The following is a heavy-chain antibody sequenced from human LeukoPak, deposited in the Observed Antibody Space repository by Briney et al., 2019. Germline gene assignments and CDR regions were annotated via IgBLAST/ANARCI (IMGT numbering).Heavy chain of an antibody. J-gene: IGHJ4*02. CDR3: AREMGYCTNGVCYDYFDY. CDR2: INPNSGGT. D-gene: IGHD2-8*01. V-gene: IGHV1-2*02. Sequence: ASVKVSCKASGYTFTSSYMHWVRQAPGQGLEWMGWINPNSGGTNYAQKFQGRVTMTRDTSISTAYMELSRLRSDDTAVYYCAREMGYCTNGVCYDYFDYWGQGTLVTVSS. CDR1: GYTFTSSY.